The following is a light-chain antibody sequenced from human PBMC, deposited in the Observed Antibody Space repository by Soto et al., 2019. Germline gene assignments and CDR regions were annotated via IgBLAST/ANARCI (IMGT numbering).Light chain of an antibody. CDR2: EVN. CDR3: SSYAGTNNLGV. V-gene: IGLV2-8*01. CDR1: SSDIGGYNF. Sequence: QSVLTQPPSASGSPGQSVTISCTGTSSDIGGYNFVSWYQQHPGKAPKLIIYEVNKRPSGVPDRFSGSKSGNTASLTVSGLQADDEGDYYCSSYAGTNNLGVFVGGTKVTVL. J-gene: IGLJ3*02.